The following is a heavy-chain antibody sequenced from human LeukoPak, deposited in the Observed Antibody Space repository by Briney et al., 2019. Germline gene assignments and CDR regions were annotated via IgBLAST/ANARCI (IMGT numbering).Heavy chain of an antibody. Sequence: GGSLRLSCAASGFSFSGNSMNWVRQAPGKGLEWVSSISSTSSYIYYVDSVKGRFTISRDNAKNSLYLQMNSLRAEDTAVYYCARESPYDSSGYPYAFDIWGQGTMVTVSS. J-gene: IGHJ3*02. D-gene: IGHD3-22*01. V-gene: IGHV3-21*01. CDR2: ISSTSSYI. CDR1: GFSFSGNS. CDR3: ARESPYDSSGYPYAFDI.